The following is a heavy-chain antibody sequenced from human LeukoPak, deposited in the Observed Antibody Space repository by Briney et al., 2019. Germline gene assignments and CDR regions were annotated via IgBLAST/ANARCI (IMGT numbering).Heavy chain of an antibody. Sequence: GGSLRLSCAASGFTFSSYGMHWVRQAPGKGLEWVAVISYDGNNKYYADSVQGRFTISRDNSKNTLYLQMSTLRPEDTAVYHCARSFDILTGLAYVAFDIWGQGTMVTVSS. V-gene: IGHV3-30*03. D-gene: IGHD3-9*01. J-gene: IGHJ3*02. CDR3: ARSFDILTGLAYVAFDI. CDR1: GFTFSSYG. CDR2: ISYDGNNK.